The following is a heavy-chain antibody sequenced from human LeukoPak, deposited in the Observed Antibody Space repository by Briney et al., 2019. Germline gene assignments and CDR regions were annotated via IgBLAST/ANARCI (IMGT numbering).Heavy chain of an antibody. CDR3: ARSRSSSWSAYYYYYYMDV. V-gene: IGHV1-18*01. CDR1: GYTFTSYG. D-gene: IGHD6-13*01. Sequence: GASVKVSCKASGYTFTSYGISWVRQAPGQGLEWMGWISAYNGNTNYAQKLQGRVTMTTDTSTSTAYMELRSLRSDDTAVYYCARSRSSSWSAYYYYYYMDVWGKGTTVTISS. J-gene: IGHJ6*03. CDR2: ISAYNGNT.